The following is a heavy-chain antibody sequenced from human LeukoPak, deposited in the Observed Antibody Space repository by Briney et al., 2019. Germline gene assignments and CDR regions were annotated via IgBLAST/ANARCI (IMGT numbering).Heavy chain of an antibody. D-gene: IGHD2-15*01. V-gene: IGHV3-21*01. CDR1: GFTFSNYA. CDR3: ARRRAAYVNDAFDI. J-gene: IGHJ3*02. CDR2: ISSSSSYI. Sequence: PGGSLRLSCAASGFTFSNYAMSWVRQAPGKGLEWVSSISSSSSYIYYADSVKGRFTISRDNAKNSLYLQMNSLRAEDTAVYYCARRRAAYVNDAFDIWGQGTMVTVSS.